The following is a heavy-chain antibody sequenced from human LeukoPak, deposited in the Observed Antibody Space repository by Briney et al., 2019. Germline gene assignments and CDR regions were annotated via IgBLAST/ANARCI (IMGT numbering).Heavy chain of an antibody. V-gene: IGHV3-20*04. CDR2: INWNGGST. CDR3: ARVLSGRKDYYYMDV. Sequence: GGSLRLSCAASGFTFDDYGMSWVRQAPGKGLEWGSGINWNGGSTGYADSVKGRFTISRDNAKNSLYLQMNSLRAEDTALYYCARVLSGRKDYYYMDVWGKGTTVTVSS. D-gene: IGHD1-26*01. CDR1: GFTFDDYG. J-gene: IGHJ6*03.